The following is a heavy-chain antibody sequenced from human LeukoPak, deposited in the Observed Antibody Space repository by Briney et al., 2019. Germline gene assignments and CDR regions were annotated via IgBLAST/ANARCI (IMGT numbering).Heavy chain of an antibody. D-gene: IGHD3-22*01. CDR2: ISYSGST. J-gene: IGHJ4*02. CDR3: ARRYYYDSSGYYYHYDY. V-gene: IGHV4-39*01. CDR1: GGSISSSSYY. Sequence: PSGTLSLTCTVSGGSISSSSYYRGWIRQPPGKGLEWIGTISYSGSTYYNPSLKSRVTISVDTSTNQFSLKLSSVTAADTAVYYCARRYYYDSSGYYYHYDYWGQGTLVTVSS.